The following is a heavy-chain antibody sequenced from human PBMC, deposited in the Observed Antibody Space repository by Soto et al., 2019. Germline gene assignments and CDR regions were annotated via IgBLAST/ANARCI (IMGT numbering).Heavy chain of an antibody. CDR3: ARDPYYYDSSGLAMVSYYFDY. D-gene: IGHD3-22*01. CDR1: GFTFSTYA. CDR2: ISGSGVST. J-gene: IGHJ4*02. Sequence: LRLSCAASGFTFSTYAMSWVRQAPGKGLEWVSAISGSGVSTYYADSVKGRFTISRDNSKNTLYLQMNSLRAEDTAVYYCARDPYYYDSSGLAMVSYYFDYWGQGTLVTVSS. V-gene: IGHV3-23*01.